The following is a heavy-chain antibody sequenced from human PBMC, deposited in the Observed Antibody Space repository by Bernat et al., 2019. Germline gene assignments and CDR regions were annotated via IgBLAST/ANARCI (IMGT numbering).Heavy chain of an antibody. CDR1: GFTFSSYA. J-gene: IGHJ3*02. CDR2: ISYDGSNK. CDR3: ARGGSSWAQLRAFDI. V-gene: IGHV3-30-3*01. Sequence: QVQLVESGGGVVQPGRSLRPSCAASGFTFSSYAMHWVRQAPGKGLEWVAVISYDGSNKYYADSVKGRFTISRDNSKNTLYLQMNSLRAEDTAVYYCARGGSSWAQLRAFDIWGQGTMVTVSS. D-gene: IGHD6-13*01.